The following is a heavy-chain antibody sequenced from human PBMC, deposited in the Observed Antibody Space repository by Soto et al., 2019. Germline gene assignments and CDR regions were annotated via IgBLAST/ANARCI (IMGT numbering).Heavy chain of an antibody. V-gene: IGHV2-5*02. CDR3: AHRVSYSAWAVGWFDS. Sequence: QITLKESGPPLVEPTQTLTLTCSFSGFSLTNSGVGVGWFRQAPGKALECLGIIYWDNDRRYNPSLKTRLTITQDTSKNQVVLSMTYMEPVDTGTYYCAHRVSYSAWAVGWFDSWGQGTPVTVS. CDR1: GFSLTNSGVG. D-gene: IGHD2-15*01. J-gene: IGHJ5*01. CDR2: IYWDNDR.